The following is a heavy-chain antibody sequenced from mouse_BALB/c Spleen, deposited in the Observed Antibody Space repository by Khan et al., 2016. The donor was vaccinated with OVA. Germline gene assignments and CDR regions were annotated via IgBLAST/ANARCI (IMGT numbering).Heavy chain of an antibody. Sequence: VQLQESGAELARPGASVKMSCKASGYTFTSHTMHWIKQRPGQGLEWIGYINPRSGYNQKLNDKATLTAYISSSIAYLQLSSLTSEDSAVYYCAKRTTEDAMDYWGQGTSVTVSS. CDR2: INPRSG. CDR3: AKRTTEDAMDY. CDR1: GYTFTSHT. J-gene: IGHJ4*01. V-gene: IGHV1-4*01. D-gene: IGHD2-14*01.